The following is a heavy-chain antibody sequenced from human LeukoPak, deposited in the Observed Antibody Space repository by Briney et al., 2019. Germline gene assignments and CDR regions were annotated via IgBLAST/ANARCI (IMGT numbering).Heavy chain of an antibody. CDR2: IDKKDKGYATAT. CDR3: TRDSGTYNWFDP. V-gene: IGHV3-73*01. D-gene: IGHD1-26*01. Sequence: GSLRLCCAASGFTFSGSAIHWVRQSSGKGLEWVGQIDKKDKGYATATAYAASVKGRFTISRDDSINTAYLQMKSLKTEDTALYYCTRDSGTYNWFDPWGQGTLVTVSS. J-gene: IGHJ5*02. CDR1: GFTFSGSA.